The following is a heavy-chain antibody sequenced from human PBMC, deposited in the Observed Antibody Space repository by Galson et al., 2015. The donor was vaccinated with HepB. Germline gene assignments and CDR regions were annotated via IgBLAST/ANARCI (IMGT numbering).Heavy chain of an antibody. CDR3: VPLGADAFDI. D-gene: IGHD3-16*01. V-gene: IGHV3-74*01. CDR1: GFIFRDHW. J-gene: IGHJ3*02. CDR2: INSDGTTT. Sequence: SLRLSCAASGFIFRDHWMHWVRQAPGKGLEWVSRINSDGTTTTYADSVKGRFTISRDNAKNTLYLQMTSLRAEDTAVYYCVPLGADAFDIWGQGTMVTVSS.